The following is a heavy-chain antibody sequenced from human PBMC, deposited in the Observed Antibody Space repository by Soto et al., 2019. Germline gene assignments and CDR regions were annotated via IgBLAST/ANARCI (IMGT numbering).Heavy chain of an antibody. D-gene: IGHD3-16*01. CDR3: AKDGGSDAFDI. CDR2: VSGSGGTT. CDR1: GLTFSSYA. Sequence: GGSLRLSCAASGLTFSSYAMSWVRQAPGKGLEWVSAVSGSGGTTYYADSVKGRFTISRDNSKNTLYLQMNSLRAEDTAVYYCAKDGGSDAFDIWGQATMGTVSS. V-gene: IGHV3-23*01. J-gene: IGHJ3*02.